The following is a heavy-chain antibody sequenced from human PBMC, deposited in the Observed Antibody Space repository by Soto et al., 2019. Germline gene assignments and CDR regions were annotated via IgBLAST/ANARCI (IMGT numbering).Heavy chain of an antibody. V-gene: IGHV3-15*01. CDR3: YTNDNWNYLRSRAPYALDI. CDR1: GFTFSNAW. D-gene: IGHD1-7*01. J-gene: IGHJ3*02. CDR2: IKTKTDGGTT. Sequence: GGSLRLSCAASGFTFSNAWMSWVRQAPGKGLEWVGRIKTKTDGGTTDCVAPVKGRFTISRDDSKNTLYLQMNSLKTEDTSCYYCYTNDNWNYLRSRAPYALDIWGQGTMVTVSS.